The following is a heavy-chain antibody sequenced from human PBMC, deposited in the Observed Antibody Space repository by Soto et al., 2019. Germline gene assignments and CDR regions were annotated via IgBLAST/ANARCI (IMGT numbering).Heavy chain of an antibody. CDR1: GYTFTSYG. CDR2: ISAYNGNT. J-gene: IGHJ6*03. Sequence: GASVKVSCKASGYTFTSYGISWVRQAPGQGLEWMGWISAYNGNTNYAQKLQGRVTMTTDTSTSTAYMELRSLRSDDTAVYYCARNAIFGESYYYYYYMDVWGKGTKVTVSS. CDR3: ARNAIFGESYYYYYYMDV. D-gene: IGHD3-3*01. V-gene: IGHV1-18*01.